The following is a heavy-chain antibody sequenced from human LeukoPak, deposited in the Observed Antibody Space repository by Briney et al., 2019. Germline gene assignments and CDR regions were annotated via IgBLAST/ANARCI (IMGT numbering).Heavy chain of an antibody. CDR1: GFTFSNYW. Sequence: PGGSLRLSCAASGFTFSNYWMNWVRQAPGKGLEWVAKINQDGSETYYVDSVKGRLTISRDNARNSLYLQMNGLRAEDTAVYYCARDDYYGSGILDFWGQGTLVTVSS. J-gene: IGHJ4*02. CDR3: ARDDYYGSGILDF. CDR2: INQDGSET. D-gene: IGHD3-10*01. V-gene: IGHV3-7*01.